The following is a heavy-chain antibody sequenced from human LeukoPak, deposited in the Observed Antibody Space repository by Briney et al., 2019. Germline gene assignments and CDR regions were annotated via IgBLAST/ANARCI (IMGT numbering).Heavy chain of an antibody. CDR2: ISGSGGST. CDR3: AKDRRWLQAYYFDY. Sequence: PGGSLRLSCAASGFTFSSYAMSWVRQAPGKGLEWISVISGSGGSTYYADSVKGRLTISRDNSKNTLYLQMNSLRAEDTAVYYCAKDRRWLQAYYFDYWGQGTLVTVSS. D-gene: IGHD5-24*01. CDR1: GFTFSSYA. J-gene: IGHJ4*02. V-gene: IGHV3-23*01.